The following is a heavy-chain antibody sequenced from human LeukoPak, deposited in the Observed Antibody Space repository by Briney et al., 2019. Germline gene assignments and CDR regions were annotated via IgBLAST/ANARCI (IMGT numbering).Heavy chain of an antibody. V-gene: IGHV3-23*01. J-gene: IGHJ6*02. CDR3: AKDTGLMATINVLRWSGMDV. Sequence: GGSLRLSCAASEFTLSTHGLSWVRQAPGKRLEWVSTVTSRRGTHYTDSVQGRFITSRDNSENTFVLEMNSLRAEDTAVYYCAKDTGLMATINVLRWSGMDVWGQGTTVTVSS. CDR2: VTSRRGT. D-gene: IGHD5-24*01. CDR1: EFTLSTHG.